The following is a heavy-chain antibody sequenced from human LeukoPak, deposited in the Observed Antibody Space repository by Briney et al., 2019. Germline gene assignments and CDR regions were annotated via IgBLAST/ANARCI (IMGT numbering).Heavy chain of an antibody. CDR2: FYYNGDT. CDR1: GGSISTYH. CDR3: ARELGSAFDI. Sequence: SETLSLTCTVSGGSISTYHWSWIRQPPGKGLEWIGYFYYNGDTNYSPSLKSRVVIPADTSQNQLSLMVRSVTAADTALYYCARELGSAFDIWGQGIMVIVSS. J-gene: IGHJ3*02. V-gene: IGHV4-59*01. D-gene: IGHD3-3*02.